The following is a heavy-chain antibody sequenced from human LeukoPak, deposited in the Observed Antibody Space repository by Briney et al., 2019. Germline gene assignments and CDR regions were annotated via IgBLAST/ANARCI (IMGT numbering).Heavy chain of an antibody. V-gene: IGHV1-46*01. J-gene: IGHJ3*02. D-gene: IGHD1-26*01. CDR3: ARVESWEHSGSSQDAFDI. CDR1: GYTFTNYY. Sequence: ASVKVSCKASGYTFTNYYMNWVRQAPGQGLEWMGIINPSGGSTSYAQKFQGRVTMTRDKSTNTVYMELSSLRSEDTAVYYCARVESWEHSGSSQDAFDIWGQGTMVTVSS. CDR2: INPSGGST.